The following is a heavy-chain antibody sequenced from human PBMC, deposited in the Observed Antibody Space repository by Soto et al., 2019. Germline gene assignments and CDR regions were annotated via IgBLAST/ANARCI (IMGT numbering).Heavy chain of an antibody. V-gene: IGHV3-66*01. CDR1: GFTVSNNY. CDR3: ARASPYYDSSGPSFDI. CDR2: IYSDGNT. Sequence: GGSLRLSCAASGFTVSNNYMSWVRQAPGKGLECVSVIYSDGNTYYADSVKGRFTISRDNSKNTLYLQMNSLRAEDTAVYYCARASPYYDSSGPSFDIWGQGTMVTVSS. D-gene: IGHD3-22*01. J-gene: IGHJ3*02.